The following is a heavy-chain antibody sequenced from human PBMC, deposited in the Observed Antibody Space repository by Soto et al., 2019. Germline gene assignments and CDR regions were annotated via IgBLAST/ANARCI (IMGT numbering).Heavy chain of an antibody. CDR1: GDSVSSNSAA. CDR2: TYYRSKWYN. J-gene: IGHJ6*02. D-gene: IGHD2-2*02. Sequence: SQTLSLTCAISGDSVSSNSAAWNWIRQSPSRGLEWLGRTYYRSKWYNDYVVSVKSRITINPDTSKNQFSLQLNSVTPEDTAVYYCAREEVQFCSSTSCYMSYYYGMDVWGQGTTVTVSS. V-gene: IGHV6-1*01. CDR3: AREEVQFCSSTSCYMSYYYGMDV.